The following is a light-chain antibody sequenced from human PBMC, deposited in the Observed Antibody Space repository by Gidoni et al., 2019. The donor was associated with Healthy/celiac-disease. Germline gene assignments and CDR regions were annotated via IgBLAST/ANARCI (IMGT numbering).Light chain of an antibody. J-gene: IGKJ1*01. CDR1: QGIRNY. CDR3: QKYNSAPWT. CDR2: AAS. Sequence: DIQMTPSPSSLSASVGDRVTITCRASQGIRNYLAWYQQKPGKVPKLLIYAASPLQSGVPSRFSGSGAGTDFTLTISSLQPEDVATYYCQKYNSAPWTFGQGTKVEIK. V-gene: IGKV1-27*01.